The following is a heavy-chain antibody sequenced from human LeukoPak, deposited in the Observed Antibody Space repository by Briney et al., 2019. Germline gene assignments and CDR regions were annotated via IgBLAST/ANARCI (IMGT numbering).Heavy chain of an antibody. CDR3: ARVKQSYDYVWGSYRYTGIDAFDI. CDR1: GGSISSSSYY. V-gene: IGHV4-39*07. D-gene: IGHD3-16*02. Sequence: SETLSLTCTVSGGSISSSSYYWGWIRQPPGKGLEWIGSIYYSGSTYYNPSLKSRVTISVDTSKNQFSLKLSSVTAADTAVYYCARVKQSYDYVWGSYRYTGIDAFDIWGQGTMVTVSS. J-gene: IGHJ3*02. CDR2: IYYSGST.